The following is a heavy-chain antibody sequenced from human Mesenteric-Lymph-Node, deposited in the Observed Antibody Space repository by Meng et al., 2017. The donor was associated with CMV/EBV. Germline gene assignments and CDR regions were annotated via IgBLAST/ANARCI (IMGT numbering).Heavy chain of an antibody. CDR1: GYNFPTYD. J-gene: IGHJ5*01. D-gene: IGHD4-11*01. CDR2: ADPNSGYT. V-gene: IGHV1-8*01. CDR3: TRIPDDYSNYENWFDS. Sequence: ASVKVSCKASGYNFPTYDIYWVRQATGQGLEWMGRADPNSGYTDSAQRFQGRISLTTNTSISTAYMELNSLRIEDTAVYYCTRIPDDYSNYENWFDSWGQGTLVTVSS.